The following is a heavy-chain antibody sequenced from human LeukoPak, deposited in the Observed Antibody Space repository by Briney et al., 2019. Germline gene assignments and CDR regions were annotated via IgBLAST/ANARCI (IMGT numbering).Heavy chain of an antibody. V-gene: IGHV1-2*02. J-gene: IGHJ3*02. Sequence: ASVKDSCKASGYTFTGYYMHWVRQAPGQGLEWMGWINPNSGGTNYAQKFQGRVTMTRDTSISTAYMELSRLRSDDTAVYYCARVRPETDAFDIWGQGTMVTVSS. CDR3: ARVRPETDAFDI. CDR2: INPNSGGT. CDR1: GYTFTGYY.